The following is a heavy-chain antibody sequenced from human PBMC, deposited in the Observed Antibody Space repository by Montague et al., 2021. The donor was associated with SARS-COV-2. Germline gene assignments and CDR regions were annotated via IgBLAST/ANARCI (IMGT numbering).Heavy chain of an antibody. CDR2: IYHTGGT. V-gene: IGHV4-4*02. CDR3: AREGGGRSDLAY. J-gene: IGHJ4*02. Sequence: SETLSLTCVVSGDSISTGNYWTWVLLPPGKGLEWFVEIYHTGGTTYNPSFKSRVSMTVVKSWNQFSLRLTFVTAAATAIDYCAREGGGRSDLAYWGQGTMVTVSS. CDR1: GDSISTGNY. D-gene: IGHD1-26*01.